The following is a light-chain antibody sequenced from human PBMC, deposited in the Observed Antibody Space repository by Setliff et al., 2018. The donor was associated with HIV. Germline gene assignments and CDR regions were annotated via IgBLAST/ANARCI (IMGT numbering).Light chain of an antibody. CDR2: GNN. CDR1: RSNIGNHY. CDR3: ATWDSSLSAYV. Sequence: QSVLTQPPSESAAPEQKVTISCSGRRSNIGNHYVSWYKHLPGTAPKLLIYGNNKRPLGIPDRFSGSKSGTSATLGITGLQTGDEADYYCATWDSSLSAYVFGTGTKVTVL. J-gene: IGLJ1*01. V-gene: IGLV1-51*01.